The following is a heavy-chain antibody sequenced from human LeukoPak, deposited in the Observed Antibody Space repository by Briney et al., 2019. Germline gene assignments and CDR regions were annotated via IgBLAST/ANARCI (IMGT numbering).Heavy chain of an antibody. Sequence: GGSLRLSCAASGFTFSSYAMHWVRQAPGKGLEWVAAISYDGPNKYYVDSVKGRFTIARDSSKNTLYLQMNTLRAEDTAVYYCVTYQLLLYGFDYWGQGTLVTVSS. D-gene: IGHD2-2*01. J-gene: IGHJ4*02. CDR1: GFTFSSYA. CDR3: VTYQLLLYGFDY. V-gene: IGHV3-30*14. CDR2: ISYDGPNK.